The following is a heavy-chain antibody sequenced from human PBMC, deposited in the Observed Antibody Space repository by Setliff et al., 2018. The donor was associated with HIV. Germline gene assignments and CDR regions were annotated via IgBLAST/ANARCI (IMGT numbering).Heavy chain of an antibody. J-gene: IGHJ3*01. D-gene: IGHD3-10*01. V-gene: IGHV4-31*03. CDR3: ARSDQYGSGTSLPFDCFDL. CDR1: GDSINSGDSY. CDR2: IYYSGST. Sequence: PSETLSLTCTVSGDSINSGDSYWTWIRHHPGKGLEWSGYIYYSGSTNYNPSLKSRVIISVDSSKNQFFLKLTSVTAADTALYYCARSDQYGSGTSLPFDCFDLWGLGTMVTVSS.